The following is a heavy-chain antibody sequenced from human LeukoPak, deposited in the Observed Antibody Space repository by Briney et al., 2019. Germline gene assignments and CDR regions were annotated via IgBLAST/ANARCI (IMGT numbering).Heavy chain of an antibody. Sequence: PGGSLRLSCVASGFTLRTYAMHWVRQAPGKGLEWVAVISSDGSKEFYSDSVKGQFTISRDNSKNTLYLQMNSLRAEDTAVYYCAKDRSSGWYYFDYWGQGTLVTVSS. J-gene: IGHJ4*02. D-gene: IGHD6-19*01. CDR2: ISSDGSKE. CDR1: GFTLRTYA. V-gene: IGHV3-30-3*01. CDR3: AKDRSSGWYYFDY.